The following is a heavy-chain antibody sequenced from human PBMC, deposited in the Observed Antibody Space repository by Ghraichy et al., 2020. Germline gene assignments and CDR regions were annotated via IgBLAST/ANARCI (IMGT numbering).Heavy chain of an antibody. CDR3: TSPVLRYFDWFGY. D-gene: IGHD3-9*01. Sequence: GGSLRLSCTASGFTFGDYAMSWFRQAPGKGLEWVGFIRSKAYGGTTEYAASVKGRFTISRDDSKSIAYLQMNSLKTEDTAVYYCTSPVLRYFDWFGYWGQGTLVTVSS. V-gene: IGHV3-49*03. CDR2: IRSKAYGGTT. J-gene: IGHJ4*02. CDR1: GFTFGDYA.